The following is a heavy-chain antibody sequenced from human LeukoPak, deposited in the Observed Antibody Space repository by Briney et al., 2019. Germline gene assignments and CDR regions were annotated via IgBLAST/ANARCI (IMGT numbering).Heavy chain of an antibody. J-gene: IGHJ4*02. CDR3: AGYSGSDWGLVDY. D-gene: IGHD1-26*01. V-gene: IGHV4-39*01. CDR2: IYYSGST. CDR1: GGSISSSSYY. Sequence: PSETLSLTCTVSGGSISSSSYYWGWIRQPPGKGLEWIGSIYYSGSTYYNPSLTSRVTISVDTSKNQFSLKLSSVTAADTAVYYCAGYSGSDWGLVDYWGQGTLVTVSS.